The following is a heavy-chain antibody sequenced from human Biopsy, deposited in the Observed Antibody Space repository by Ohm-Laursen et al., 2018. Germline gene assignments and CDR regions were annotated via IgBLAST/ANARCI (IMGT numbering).Heavy chain of an antibody. CDR1: GGSFSGYY. CDR3: ARGRLRAVARFDY. CDR2: INHSGIT. Sequence: SDTLSFTCAVYGGSFSGYYWSWNRQPPGKGLEWIGEINHSGITNYNSALKSRVTISVDTSKNQFSLKLSSVTAADTAVYYCARGRLRAVARFDYWGQGTLVTVSS. J-gene: IGHJ4*02. D-gene: IGHD6-19*01. V-gene: IGHV4-34*01.